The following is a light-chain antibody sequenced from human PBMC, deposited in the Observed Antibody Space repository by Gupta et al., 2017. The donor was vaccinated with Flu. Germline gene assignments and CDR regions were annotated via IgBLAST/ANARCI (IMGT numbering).Light chain of an antibody. CDR1: QSVATS. V-gene: IGKV1-39*01. J-gene: IGKJ1*01. Sequence: DIQMTQSPSSLSASVGDRVTITCRASQSVATSLSWYQQKPGSAPELLIYGASSLQTWVPSRFSGSGSETEFTLTLTNRQPEDFATYYCQQTDIIPWTFGRGTXVEIK. CDR3: QQTDIIPWT. CDR2: GAS.